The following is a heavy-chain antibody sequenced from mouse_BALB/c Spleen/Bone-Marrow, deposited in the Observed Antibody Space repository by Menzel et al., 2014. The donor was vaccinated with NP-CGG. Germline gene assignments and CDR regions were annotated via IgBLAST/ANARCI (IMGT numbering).Heavy chain of an antibody. Sequence: VKLMESGAELVRPGSSVKISCKASGYAFSIYWMNWVKQRPGQGLEWIGQIYPGDDDTDYNGKFKGKATLTADRSSSTAYMQLNSLTSEDSAVYFCARVGISIDYWGQGTTLTVSS. D-gene: IGHD3-1*01. CDR1: GYAFSIYW. J-gene: IGHJ2*01. V-gene: IGHV1-80*01. CDR3: ARVGISIDY. CDR2: IYPGDDDT.